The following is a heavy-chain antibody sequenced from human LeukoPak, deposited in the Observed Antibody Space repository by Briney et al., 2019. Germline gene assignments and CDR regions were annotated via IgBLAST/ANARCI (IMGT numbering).Heavy chain of an antibody. CDR3: ARAVTYYDSSGYYTFFDY. CDR1: GGSFSGYY. CDR2: INHSGST. D-gene: IGHD3-22*01. J-gene: IGHJ4*02. Sequence: KPSETLSLTCAVYGGSFSGYYWSWIRQPPGKGLEWIGEINHSGSTNYNPSLKSRVTISVDTSKNQFSLKLSSVTAADTAVYYCARAVTYYDSSGYYTFFDYWGRGTLVTVSS. V-gene: IGHV4-34*01.